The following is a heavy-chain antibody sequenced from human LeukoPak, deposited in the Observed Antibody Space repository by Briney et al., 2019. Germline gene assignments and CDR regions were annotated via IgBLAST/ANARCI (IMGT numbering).Heavy chain of an antibody. CDR2: VNPSSGTT. Sequence: GASVEVSCNASGYTFTTYYIHWVRQAPGQGLEWMGLVNPSSGTTGYAQKFQGRLSVTRDMSTSTVYMELSSLRSEDTAVYYCARADCTSGGCSVLIVAFDVWGQGTLVTVSS. J-gene: IGHJ3*01. V-gene: IGHV1-46*01. CDR3: ARADCTSGGCSVLIVAFDV. CDR1: GYTFTTYY. D-gene: IGHD2-8*01.